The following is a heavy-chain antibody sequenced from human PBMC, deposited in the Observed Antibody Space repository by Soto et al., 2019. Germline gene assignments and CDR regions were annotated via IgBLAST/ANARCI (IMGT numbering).Heavy chain of an antibody. CDR3: ARFSGSYNDRYFDC. D-gene: IGHD1-26*01. V-gene: IGHV4-39*02. CDR2: IYYSGSS. Sequence: SETLSLTCTVSGGSISSPHDYWGWIRQSPGRGLEWIASIYYSGSSYYNPSLKSRITISVDTSNNHFSLKVKSVTAADTAVYYCARFSGSYNDRYFDCWGQGILVTVSS. J-gene: IGHJ4*02. CDR1: GGSISSPHDY.